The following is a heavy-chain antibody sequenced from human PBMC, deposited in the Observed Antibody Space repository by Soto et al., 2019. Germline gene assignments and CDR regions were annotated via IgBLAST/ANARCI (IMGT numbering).Heavy chain of an antibody. CDR1: GFTFSNYG. CDR3: ARADIVATIAAHYYGMDV. CDR2: IWYDGSNQ. J-gene: IGHJ6*02. V-gene: IGHV3-33*01. D-gene: IGHD5-12*01. Sequence: QVQLVESGGGVVQPGRSLRLSCAASGFTFSNYGMHWIRQARGKGLEWVAVIWYDGSNQYYVDSVKGRFTISRDNSKNTLYLQMNSLRAEDTAVYYCARADIVATIAAHYYGMDVWGQGTTVTVSS.